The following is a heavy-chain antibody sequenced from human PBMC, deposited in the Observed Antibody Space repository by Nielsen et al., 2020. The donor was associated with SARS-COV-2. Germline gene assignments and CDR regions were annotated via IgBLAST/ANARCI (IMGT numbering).Heavy chain of an antibody. Sequence: GESLKISCAASGFTFSSYGMHWVRQAPGKGLEWVAVIWYDGSNKYYADSVKGRFTISRDNSKNTLYLQMNSLRAEDTAVYYCARDSRYYDSSGYYFDAFDIWGQGTMVTVSS. CDR3: ARDSRYYDSSGYYFDAFDI. D-gene: IGHD3-22*01. V-gene: IGHV3-33*01. CDR2: IWYDGSNK. CDR1: GFTFSSYG. J-gene: IGHJ3*02.